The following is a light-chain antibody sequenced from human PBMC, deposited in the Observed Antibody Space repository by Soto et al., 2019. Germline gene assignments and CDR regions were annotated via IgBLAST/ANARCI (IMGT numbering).Light chain of an antibody. J-gene: IGLJ1*01. CDR1: SSDVGGHNY. CDR3: SSYTSSSIDYV. V-gene: IGLV2-14*01. CDR2: EVS. Sequence: QYALTQPASVSGSPGQSITISCTGTSSDVGGHNYVSWYQQHPGKAPKLMIYEVSNRPSGVSNRFSGSKSGNTASLTISGLQAEDEADYYCSSYTSSSIDYVFGTGTKLTVL.